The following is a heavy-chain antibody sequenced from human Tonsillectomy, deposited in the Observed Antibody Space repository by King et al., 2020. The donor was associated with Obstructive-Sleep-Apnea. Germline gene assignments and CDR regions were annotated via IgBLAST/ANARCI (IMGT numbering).Heavy chain of an antibody. V-gene: IGHV3-30*02. CDR3: AKDAQLFRLLNGDYFDY. CDR1: GFTFSSYD. J-gene: IGHJ4*02. CDR2: IRYDGTNK. Sequence: VQLVESGGGVVQPGRSLRLSCAASGFTFSSYDMHWVRQAPGQGLEWVAFIRYDGTNKYYTDSVKGRFTISRDNSKNTLYLQMNSLRPEDTAVYYCAKDAQLFRLLNGDYFDYWGQGTLVTVSS. D-gene: IGHD5-12*01.